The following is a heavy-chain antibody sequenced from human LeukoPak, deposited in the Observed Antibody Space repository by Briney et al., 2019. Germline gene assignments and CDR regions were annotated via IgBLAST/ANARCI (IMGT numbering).Heavy chain of an antibody. CDR1: GGTFSSYA. Sequence: SVKVSFKASGGTFSSYAISWVRQAPGQGLEWMGGIIPIFGTANYAQKFQGRVAITTDESTSTAYMELSSPRSEDTAVYYCAREPQGMATIMGRLDYWGQGTLVTVSS. J-gene: IGHJ4*02. V-gene: IGHV1-69*05. D-gene: IGHD5-24*01. CDR2: IIPIFGTA. CDR3: AREPQGMATIMGRLDY.